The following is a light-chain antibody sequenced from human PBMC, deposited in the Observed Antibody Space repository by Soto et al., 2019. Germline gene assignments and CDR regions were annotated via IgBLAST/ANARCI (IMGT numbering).Light chain of an antibody. Sequence: DVVMTQSPLSLPVTLGQPASISCRSSQSLAYSDGNTYLNWCQQRPGQSPRRLIYKVSNRDSGVPDRFSGSGSDTDFTLKISRVEAEDVGIYYCMQGTHWPPYTFGQGTKLEIK. V-gene: IGKV2-30*01. CDR3: MQGTHWPPYT. J-gene: IGKJ2*01. CDR1: QSLAYSDGNTY. CDR2: KVS.